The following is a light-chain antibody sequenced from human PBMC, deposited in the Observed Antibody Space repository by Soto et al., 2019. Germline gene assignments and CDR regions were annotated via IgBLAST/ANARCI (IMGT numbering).Light chain of an antibody. V-gene: IGLV2-14*03. Sequence: QSALTQPASVSGSPGQSITFSCTGTSIDVGGYNYVCWYQHHPGKAPKLIIYDVTNRPSGVSNRFSGSKSGNTASLTISGLQAEDEADYYCSSYTRDRTIIFGGGTKLTVL. CDR2: DVT. CDR3: SSYTRDRTII. CDR1: SIDVGGYNY. J-gene: IGLJ2*01.